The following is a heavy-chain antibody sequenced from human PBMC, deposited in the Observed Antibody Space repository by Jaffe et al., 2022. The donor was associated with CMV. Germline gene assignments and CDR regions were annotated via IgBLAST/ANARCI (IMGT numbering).Heavy chain of an antibody. CDR3: ARGSSGWYMLHEFDY. Sequence: QVQLQQWGAGLLKPSETLSLTCAVYGGSFSGYYWSWIRQPPGKGLEWIGEINHSGSTNYNPSLKSRVTISVDTSKNQFSLKLSSVTAADTAVYYCARGSSGWYMLHEFDYWGQGTLVTVSS. D-gene: IGHD6-19*01. V-gene: IGHV4-34*01. CDR2: INHSGST. CDR1: GGSFSGYY. J-gene: IGHJ4*02.